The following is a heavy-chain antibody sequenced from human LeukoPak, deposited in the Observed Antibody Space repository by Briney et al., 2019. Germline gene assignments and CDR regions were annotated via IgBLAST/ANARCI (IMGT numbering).Heavy chain of an antibody. J-gene: IGHJ4*02. V-gene: IGHV4-34*01. CDR3: AGGRPPLSIVVVVAAYFDY. CDR1: GGSFSGYY. CDR2: INHSGST. D-gene: IGHD2-15*01. Sequence: PSETLSLTCAVYGGSFSGYYWSWIRQPPGKGLEWIGEINHSGSTNYNPSLKSRVTISVDTSKNQFSLKLSSVTAAGTAVYYCAGGRPPLSIVVVVAAYFDYWGQGTLVTVSS.